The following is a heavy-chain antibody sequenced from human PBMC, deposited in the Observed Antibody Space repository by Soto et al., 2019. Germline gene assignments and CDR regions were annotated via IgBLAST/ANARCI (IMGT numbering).Heavy chain of an antibody. D-gene: IGHD5-18*01. CDR1: GFTFSSYG. V-gene: IGHV3-33*01. J-gene: IGHJ2*01. CDR3: ARDRGYSYGYRLAPPYWYFDL. Sequence: QVQLVESGGGVVQPGRSLRLSCAASGFTFSSYGMHWVRQAPGKGLEWVAVIWYDGSNKYYADSVKGRFTISRDNSKNTLYLQMNSLRAEDTAVYYCARDRGYSYGYRLAPPYWYFDLWGRGTLVTVSS. CDR2: IWYDGSNK.